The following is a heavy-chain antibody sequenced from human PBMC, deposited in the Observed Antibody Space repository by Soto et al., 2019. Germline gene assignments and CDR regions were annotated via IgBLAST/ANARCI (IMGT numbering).Heavy chain of an antibody. CDR2: INHSGST. J-gene: IGHJ4*02. CDR1: GGSFSGYY. CDR3: ARVSACSGGSYYPDY. V-gene: IGHV4-34*01. Sequence: QVQLQQWGAGLLKPSETLSLTCAVYGGSFSGYYWSWIRQPPGKGLEWIGEINHSGSTNYNPSLKSRVNISVDTAKSQFSLKLSSVTAADTAVYYCARVSACSGGSYYPDYWGQGTLVTVSS. D-gene: IGHD2-15*01.